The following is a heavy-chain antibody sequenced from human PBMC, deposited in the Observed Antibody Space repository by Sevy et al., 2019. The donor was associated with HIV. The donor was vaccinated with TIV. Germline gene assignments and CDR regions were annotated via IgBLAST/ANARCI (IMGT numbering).Heavy chain of an antibody. J-gene: IGHJ6*02. D-gene: IGHD2-15*01. CDR3: ARAVGYYYYAMDV. CDR2: IYYSGSSGNT. Sequence: SETLFLTCTVSGGSISIYYWSWIRQPPGKGLEWIGSIYYSGSSGNTNYNPSLKSRVTISVDTSKSEFSLKLRSVTAADTAVYYCARAVGYYYYAMDVWGQGTMVTVSS. V-gene: IGHV4-59*01. CDR1: GGSISIYY.